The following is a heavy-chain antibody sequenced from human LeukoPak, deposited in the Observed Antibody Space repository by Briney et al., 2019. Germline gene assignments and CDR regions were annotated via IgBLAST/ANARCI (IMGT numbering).Heavy chain of an antibody. V-gene: IGHV3-30-3*01. J-gene: IGHJ4*02. CDR3: ARELDSGSY. CDR1: GFTFSSYA. CDR2: ISYDGSNK. D-gene: IGHD1-26*01. Sequence: GRSLRLSCAASGFTFSSYAMHWVRQAPGKGLVWVAVISYDGSNKYYADSVKGCFTISRDNSKNTLYRQMNSLRAEDTAVYYCARELDSGSYWGQGTLVTVSS.